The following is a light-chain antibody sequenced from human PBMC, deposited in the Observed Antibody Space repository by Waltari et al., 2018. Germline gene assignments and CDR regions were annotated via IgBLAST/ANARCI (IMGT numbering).Light chain of an antibody. CDR2: GAS. J-gene: IGKJ2*01. CDR3: LQYGTSPFT. Sequence: ASRRVSSSYLAWYQQKPGRAPRLLIYGASSRATGIPDRVSDSGSGTDFTLTISRLEPEDFAVYYCLQYGTSPFTFGQGTKLEIK. CDR1: RRVSSSY. V-gene: IGKV3-20*01.